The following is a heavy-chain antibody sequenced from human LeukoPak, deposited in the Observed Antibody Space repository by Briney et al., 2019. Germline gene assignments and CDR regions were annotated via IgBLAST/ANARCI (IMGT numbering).Heavy chain of an antibody. V-gene: IGHV3-23*01. Sequence: GGSLRLSCAASGFTFSNYAMGWVRQAPGKGLEWVSTISGSGGSTYYADSVKGRVTISIDNSKNPLYLQINSMRADDTAVYYCAKRGDSSGWSQYDYWGQGTLVTVSA. CDR1: GFTFSNYA. J-gene: IGHJ4*02. CDR2: ISGSGGST. CDR3: AKRGDSSGWSQYDY. D-gene: IGHD6-19*01.